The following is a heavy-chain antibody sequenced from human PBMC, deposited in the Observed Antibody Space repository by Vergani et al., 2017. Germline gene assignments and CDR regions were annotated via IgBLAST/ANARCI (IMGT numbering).Heavy chain of an antibody. V-gene: IGHV4-59*11. CDR3: PSDTHSGQRADR. J-gene: IGHJ5*02. CDR1: FDSIRNLY. D-gene: IGHD6-19*01. CDR2: IHYSENT. Sequence: QVQLQESGPGLVKSSETLSLTCSVSFDSIRNLYCNWIRQPPGKGLEWIGSIHYSENTNNNPSLKPRITISEDTSKNQFPLTLTSVAAADTAVYYCPSDTHSGQRADRWGQGSLVTVTS.